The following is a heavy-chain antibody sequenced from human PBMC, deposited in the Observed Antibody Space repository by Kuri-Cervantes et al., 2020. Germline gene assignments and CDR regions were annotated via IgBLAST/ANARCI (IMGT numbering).Heavy chain of an antibody. CDR2: ISYDGSNK. CDR1: GFTFSSYA. V-gene: IGHV3-30-3*01. J-gene: IGHJ6*03. Sequence: GESLKISCAASGFTFSSYAMHWVHQAPGKGLEWVAVISYDGSNKYYADSVKGRFTISRDNSKNTLYLQMNSLRAEDTAVYYCARKVAHYYYYMDVWGKGTTVPSP. D-gene: IGHD2-21*01. CDR3: ARKVAHYYYYMDV.